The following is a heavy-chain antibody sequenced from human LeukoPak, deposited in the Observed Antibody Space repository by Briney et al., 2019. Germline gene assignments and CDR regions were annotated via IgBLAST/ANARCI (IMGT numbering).Heavy chain of an antibody. V-gene: IGHV4-34*01. CDR2: INHSGST. J-gene: IGHJ4*02. D-gene: IGHD3-10*01. CDR3: ARRGGYLGFGEPKPFDY. CDR1: GGSFSGYY. Sequence: SETLSLTCAVYGGSFSGYYWSWIRQPPGKGLEWIGEINHSGSTNYNPSLKSRVTISVDTSKNQFSLKLSSVTAADTAVYYCARRGGYLGFGEPKPFDYWGQGTLVTVSS.